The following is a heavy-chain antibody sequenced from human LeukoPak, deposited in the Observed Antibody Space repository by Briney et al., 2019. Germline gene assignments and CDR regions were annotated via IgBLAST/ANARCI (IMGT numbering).Heavy chain of an antibody. Sequence: GGSLRLSCAASGFTVSSNYMSWFRQAPGKGLEWVSVIYSGGSTYYADSVKGRFTISRDNSKNTLYLQMNSLRAEDTAVYYCARDAATVTTRGVGDAFDIWGQGTMVTVSS. CDR2: IYSGGST. D-gene: IGHD4-17*01. CDR3: ARDAATVTTRGVGDAFDI. J-gene: IGHJ3*02. V-gene: IGHV3-66*01. CDR1: GFTVSSNY.